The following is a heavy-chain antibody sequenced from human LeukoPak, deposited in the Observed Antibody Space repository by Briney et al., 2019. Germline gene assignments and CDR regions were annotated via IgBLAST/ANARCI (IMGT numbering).Heavy chain of an antibody. CDR1: GFTFSSYA. Sequence: GGSLRLSCAASGFTFSSYAMSWVRQAPGEGLEWVSAISGSGGSTYYADSVKGRFTISRDNSKNTLYLQMNSLRAEDTTVYYCAKDIVVVPAATRIINWFDPWGQGTLVTVSS. CDR2: ISGSGGST. D-gene: IGHD2-2*01. J-gene: IGHJ5*02. CDR3: AKDIVVVPAATRIINWFDP. V-gene: IGHV3-23*01.